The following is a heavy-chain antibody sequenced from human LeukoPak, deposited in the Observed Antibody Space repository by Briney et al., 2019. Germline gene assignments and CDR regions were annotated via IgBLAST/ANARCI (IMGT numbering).Heavy chain of an antibody. CDR3: AKDPKRKRLPHYFDY. J-gene: IGHJ4*02. CDR1: GFTFSSYA. CDR2: ISGSGGST. V-gene: IGHV3-23*01. D-gene: IGHD6-25*01. Sequence: GGSLRLSCAASGFTFSSYAMSWVRHAPGKGLDWVSAISGSGGSTYYADYVKGRFSITRDNSKNTLYLQMNSLRAEDTAVYYCAKDPKRKRLPHYFDYWGQGTLVTVSS.